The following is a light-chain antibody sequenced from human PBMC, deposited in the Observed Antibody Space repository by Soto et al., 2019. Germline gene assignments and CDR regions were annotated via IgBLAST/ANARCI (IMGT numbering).Light chain of an antibody. Sequence: EIVLTQSPGTLSLSPGERAPLSCRARQSVSSSYLAWYQQKPGQAPRLLIYGASSRATGIPDRFSGSGSGTDFTLTISRLEPEDFAVYYCQQYGSSPRTFGQGTKVDIK. CDR3: QQYGSSPRT. CDR2: GAS. V-gene: IGKV3-20*01. CDR1: QSVSSSY. J-gene: IGKJ1*01.